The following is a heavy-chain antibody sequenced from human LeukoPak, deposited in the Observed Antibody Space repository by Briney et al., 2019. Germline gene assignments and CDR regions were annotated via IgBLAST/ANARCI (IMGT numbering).Heavy chain of an antibody. J-gene: IGHJ4*02. CDR3: ARGPRWYYYDSSGFVDY. D-gene: IGHD3-22*01. CDR2: TRNKANSYTT. CDR1: GFIFSDHY. Sequence: GGSLRLSCAASGFIFSDHYMDWVRQAPGKGLEWVGRTRNKANSYTTEYAASVKGRFTISRDDSKNSLYLQMNSLKTEDTDVYYCARGPRWYYYDSSGFVDYWGQGTLVTVSS. V-gene: IGHV3-72*01.